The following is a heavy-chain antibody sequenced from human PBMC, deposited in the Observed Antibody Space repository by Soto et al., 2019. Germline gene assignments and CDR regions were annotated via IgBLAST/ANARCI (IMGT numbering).Heavy chain of an antibody. Sequence: QVQLQESGPGLVKPSQTLSLPCTVSGGSISSGDYYWSCIRQHPGKGLEWIGDIFYTGSTYYNPSLTSGVTMSEETSETLFSRKLCSVTAAATAVYYCARDLRGGSYGMDVWGQETTVTVSS. V-gene: IGHV4-31*03. J-gene: IGHJ6*02. D-gene: IGHD3-10*01. CDR1: GGSISSGDYY. CDR3: ARDLRGGSYGMDV. CDR2: IFYTGST.